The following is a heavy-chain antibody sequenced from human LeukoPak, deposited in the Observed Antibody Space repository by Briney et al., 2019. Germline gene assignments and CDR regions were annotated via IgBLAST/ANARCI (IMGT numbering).Heavy chain of an antibody. V-gene: IGHV3-30*04. CDR3: ARDRYTSGAGFFQH. CDR2: ISFDGSNK. D-gene: IGHD6-19*01. Sequence: PGGSLRLSCAASGFTFSSYAMSWVRQAPGKGLEWVAGISFDGSNKYYAESVKGRFTISRDSVKNTLYLQMNSLRPDDTAVYYCARDRYTSGAGFFQHWGQGTLVTVSS. CDR1: GFTFSSYA. J-gene: IGHJ1*01.